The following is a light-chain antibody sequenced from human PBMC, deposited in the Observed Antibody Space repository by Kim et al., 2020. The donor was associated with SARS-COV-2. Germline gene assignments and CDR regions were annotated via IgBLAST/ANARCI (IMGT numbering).Light chain of an antibody. J-gene: IGLJ2*01. CDR3: QAWDSSTVV. CDR1: KLGDKY. Sequence: SATPGKPASITCSGDKLGDKYACWYQQKPGQSPVLVIYQDSKRPSGIPERFSGSNSGNTATLTISGTQAMDEADYYCQAWDSSTVVFGGGTQLTVL. V-gene: IGLV3-1*01. CDR2: QDS.